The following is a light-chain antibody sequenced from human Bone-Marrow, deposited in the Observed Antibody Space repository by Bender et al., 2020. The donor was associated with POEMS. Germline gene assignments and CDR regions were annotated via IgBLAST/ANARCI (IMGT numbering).Light chain of an antibody. CDR1: STYIDVYTL. CDR2: EGS. V-gene: IGLV2-23*01. J-gene: IGLJ1*01. Sequence: QSALTQPASVSASPGQSITISCTGASTYIDVYTLVSWYQQYPGKAPKLIIYEGSERPSGVSARFSGSGSGNTASLTISGLQPEDEADYYCCSFAGVGVFGSGTTVTVI. CDR3: CSFAGVGV.